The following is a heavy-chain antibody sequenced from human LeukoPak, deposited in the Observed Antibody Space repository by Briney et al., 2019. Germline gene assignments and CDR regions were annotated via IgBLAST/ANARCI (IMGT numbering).Heavy chain of an antibody. CDR2: IYYSGST. CDR3: ARLYNWNSFDY. V-gene: IGHV4-59*11. J-gene: IGHJ4*02. Sequence: SETLSLTCTVSGGSISSHYWSWIRQPPGRDRGWIGYIYYSGSTNYNPSLKSRVTISVDTSKNQFSLKLSSVTAADTAVYYCARLYNWNSFDYWGQGTLVTVSS. D-gene: IGHD1-20*01. CDR1: GGSISSHY.